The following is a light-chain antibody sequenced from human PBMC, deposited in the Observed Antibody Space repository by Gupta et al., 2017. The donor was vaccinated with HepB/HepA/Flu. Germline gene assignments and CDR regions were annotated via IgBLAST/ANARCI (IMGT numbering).Light chain of an antibody. CDR1: QSVSTY. V-gene: IGKV3-11*01. J-gene: IGKJ4*01. CDR2: DAS. Sequence: IVLPQSPATLSSSPGERATLSCRASQSVSTYLAWYQQKPGQPPRLLIYDASNRATGIPARFSGSGSGTDFTLTISSLEPEDFAVYYCQQRRSWPPLTFGGGTKVEI. CDR3: QQRRSWPPLT.